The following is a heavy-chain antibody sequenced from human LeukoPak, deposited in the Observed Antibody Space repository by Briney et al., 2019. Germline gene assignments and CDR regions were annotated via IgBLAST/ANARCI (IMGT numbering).Heavy chain of an antibody. CDR1: GFMCSDYY. Sequence: GGSLRLSCVASGFMCSDYYMTWLRQAPGKGLEWSSYITTNGASTDYATSGKGRVTSAKDNAQNSLFLQRDSRRGEDTAVYYCARVGLATPAWHISWFDPWGQGTRVTVSS. V-gene: IGHV3-11*01. J-gene: IGHJ5*02. D-gene: IGHD3-3*02. CDR3: ARVGLATPAWHISWFDP. CDR2: ITTNGAST.